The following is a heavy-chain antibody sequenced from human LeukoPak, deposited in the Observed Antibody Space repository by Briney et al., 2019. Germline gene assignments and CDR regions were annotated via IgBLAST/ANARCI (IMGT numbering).Heavy chain of an antibody. V-gene: IGHV3-30*18. Sequence: GGSLRLSCAASGFTLRNAWVGWVRQAPGKGLEWVAVISYDGSNKYYADSVKGRFTISRDNSKNTLYLQMNSLRAEDTAVYYCAKDLRFGDYYDSSGYPSWGQGTLVTVSS. J-gene: IGHJ5*02. CDR3: AKDLRFGDYYDSSGYPS. CDR1: GFTLRNAW. CDR2: ISYDGSNK. D-gene: IGHD3-22*01.